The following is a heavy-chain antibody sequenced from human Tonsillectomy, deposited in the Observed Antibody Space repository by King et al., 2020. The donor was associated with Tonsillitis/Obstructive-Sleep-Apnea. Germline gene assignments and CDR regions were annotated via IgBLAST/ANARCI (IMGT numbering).Heavy chain of an antibody. CDR1: GGSVSSGGYY. J-gene: IGHJ3*02. CDR3: ARGFYDSSGYYHDVFDI. Sequence: QLQESGPGLVKPSETLSLTCTVSGGSVSSGGYYWSWIRQPPGKGLEWIGYLYYTGSTNYNPSLTRRVTISVDTSKNQFSLKLSSVTAADTAVYYCARGFYDSSGYYHDVFDIWGQGTMVTVSS. V-gene: IGHV4-61*08. CDR2: LYYTGST. D-gene: IGHD3-22*01.